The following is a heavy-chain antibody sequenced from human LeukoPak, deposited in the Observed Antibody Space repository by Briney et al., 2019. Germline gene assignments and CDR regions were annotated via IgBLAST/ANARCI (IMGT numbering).Heavy chain of an antibody. Sequence: SETLSLTCTVSGGSISSYCWSWIRQPAGKGLEWIGRIYTSGSTNYNPSLKSRVTMSVDTSKNQFSLKLSSVTAADTAVYYCARAGDYDILTGPSYNWFDPWGQGTLVTVSS. CDR1: GGSISSYC. V-gene: IGHV4-4*07. J-gene: IGHJ5*02. CDR2: IYTSGST. D-gene: IGHD3-9*01. CDR3: ARAGDYDILTGPSYNWFDP.